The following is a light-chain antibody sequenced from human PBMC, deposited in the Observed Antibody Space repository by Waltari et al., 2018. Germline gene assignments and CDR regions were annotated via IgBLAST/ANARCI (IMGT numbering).Light chain of an antibody. CDR1: SSHIGSHT. CDR3: AAWDDSVSTVL. CDR2: RNN. Sequence: QSVLTQSPSASGTPGQRVTISCSGSSSHIGSHTVHWDQKIPGKAPKLLFYRNNERPSGVPDRFSGSKSGTSASLAISGLQSEDEGDYYCAAWDDSVSTVLFGGGTKLTVL. V-gene: IGLV1-44*01. J-gene: IGLJ3*02.